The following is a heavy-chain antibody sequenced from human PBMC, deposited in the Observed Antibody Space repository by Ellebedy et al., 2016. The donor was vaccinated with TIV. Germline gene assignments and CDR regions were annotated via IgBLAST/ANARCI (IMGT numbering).Heavy chain of an antibody. CDR2: IKGDESGI. J-gene: IGHJ3*02. Sequence: GESLKISCAASGFTFSSYWMHWVRQAPGKGLVWVSRIKGDESGIAYADSVKGRFTIPRDNGKNTLYLQMNSLRGEDTAIYYCASGFRHYGAYDIWGQGTMVTVSS. D-gene: IGHD3-16*01. CDR3: ASGFRHYGAYDI. CDR1: GFTFSSYW. V-gene: IGHV3-74*01.